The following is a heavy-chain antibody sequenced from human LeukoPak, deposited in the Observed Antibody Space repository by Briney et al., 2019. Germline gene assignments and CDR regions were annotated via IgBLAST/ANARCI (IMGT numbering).Heavy chain of an antibody. Sequence: SETLSLTCTVSGGSISSYYWSWIRQPPGKGLEWIGYIYSSGSTNYNPSLKSRVTISVDTSMNQFSLRLNSVTAADTAVYYCARARVIPASFDDWGQGALVTVSS. D-gene: IGHD3-16*02. CDR2: IYSSGST. J-gene: IGHJ4*02. CDR3: ARARVIPASFDD. CDR1: GGSISSYY. V-gene: IGHV4-59*12.